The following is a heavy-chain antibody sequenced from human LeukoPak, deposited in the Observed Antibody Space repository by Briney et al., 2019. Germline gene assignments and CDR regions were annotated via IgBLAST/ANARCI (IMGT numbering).Heavy chain of an antibody. CDR2: ISYDGSNK. Sequence: GRSLRLSCAASGFTFSSYGMHWVRQAPGKGLEWVAVISYDGSNKYYADSVKGRFTISRDNSKNTLYLQMNSLRAGDTAVYYCAKDGFDYWGQGTLVTVSS. V-gene: IGHV3-30*18. J-gene: IGHJ4*02. CDR1: GFTFSSYG. CDR3: AKDGFDY.